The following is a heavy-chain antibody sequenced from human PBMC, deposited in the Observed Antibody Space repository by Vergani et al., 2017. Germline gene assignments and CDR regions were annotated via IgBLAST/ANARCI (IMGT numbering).Heavy chain of an antibody. V-gene: IGHV3-33*01. D-gene: IGHD3-3*01. J-gene: IGHJ5*02. CDR1: GFRFSSYG. CDR2: IWYDGSNK. Sequence: QVQLVESGGGVVQPGRSLRLSCAASGFRFSSYGMNWVRQAPGKGLEWVAVIWYDGSNKYYADSVKGRFTISRDNSQNTVNLQMNSLRAEDTAVYYCARDPTITIFGVVIPAFDPWGQGTLVTVSS. CDR3: ARDPTITIFGVVIPAFDP.